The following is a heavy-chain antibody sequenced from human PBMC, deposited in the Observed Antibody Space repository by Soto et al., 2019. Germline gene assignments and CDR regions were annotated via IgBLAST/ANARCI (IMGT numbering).Heavy chain of an antibody. CDR3: ARDIVNYGLDV. V-gene: IGHV1-18*01. D-gene: IGHD1-26*01. J-gene: IGHJ6*02. CDR2: ISTDNGNI. CDR1: GYSFSSNG. Sequence: ASVKVFCKASGYSFSSNGISWLRQAPGQGLEWMGWISTDNGNINSAQKLQGRVTISTDASTNTVHMELRSLRSDDTAVFYCARDIVNYGLDVWGQGTTATVSS.